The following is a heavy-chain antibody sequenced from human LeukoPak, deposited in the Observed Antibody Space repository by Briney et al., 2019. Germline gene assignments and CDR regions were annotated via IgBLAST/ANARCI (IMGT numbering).Heavy chain of an antibody. CDR1: GYTFTSYD. Sequence: ASVKVSCKASGYTFTSYDVNWVRQAPGQGLEWMGWMSPDSGKTGYAQKFQGRVTMTRNTSISTAYLDLSSLTSEDTAVYYCARVSMRVRGARRFDPWGQGTLVTVSS. V-gene: IGHV1-8*01. J-gene: IGHJ5*02. CDR3: ARVSMRVRGARRFDP. D-gene: IGHD3-10*01. CDR2: MSPDSGKT.